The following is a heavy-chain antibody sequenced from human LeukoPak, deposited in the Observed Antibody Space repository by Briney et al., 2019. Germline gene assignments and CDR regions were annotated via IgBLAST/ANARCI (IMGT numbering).Heavy chain of an antibody. CDR2: ISGSGGST. V-gene: IGHV3-23*01. Sequence: PGGSLRLSCAASGFTFSSYAMSWVRQAPGKGLGWVSAISGSGGSTYYADSVKGRFTISRDNSKNTLYLQMNSLRAEDTAVYYCAKDLVVGATSLPFDWGQGTLVTVSS. CDR3: AKDLVVGATSLPFD. J-gene: IGHJ4*02. D-gene: IGHD1-26*01. CDR1: GFTFSSYA.